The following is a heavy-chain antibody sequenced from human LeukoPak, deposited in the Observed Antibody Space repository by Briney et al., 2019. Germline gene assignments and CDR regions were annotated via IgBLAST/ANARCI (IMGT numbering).Heavy chain of an antibody. CDR1: GFTVSSNY. CDR3: ARGEGYSYAPEYFDY. Sequence: HTGGSLRLSCAASGFTVSSNYMSWVRQAPGKGLEWVSVIYSGGSTYYADTVKGRFTISRDNSKNTLYLQMNILRAEDTAVYYCARGEGYSYAPEYFDYWGQGTLVTVSA. D-gene: IGHD5-18*01. CDR2: IYSGGST. V-gene: IGHV3-53*01. J-gene: IGHJ4*02.